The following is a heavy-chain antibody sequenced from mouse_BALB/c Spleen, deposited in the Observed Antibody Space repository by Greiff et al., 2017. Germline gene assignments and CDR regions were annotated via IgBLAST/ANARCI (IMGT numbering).Heavy chain of an antibody. CDR3: ARQLGDY. D-gene: IGHD3-1*01. J-gene: IGHJ2*01. CDR2: ISSGSSTI. Sequence: EVMLVESGGGLVQPGGSRKLSCAASGFTFSSFGMHWVRQAREKGLEWVAYISSGSSTIYYADTVKGRFTISRDNPKNTLFLQMTSLRSEDTAMYYCARQLGDYWGQGTTLTVAS. V-gene: IGHV5-17*02. CDR1: GFTFSSFG.